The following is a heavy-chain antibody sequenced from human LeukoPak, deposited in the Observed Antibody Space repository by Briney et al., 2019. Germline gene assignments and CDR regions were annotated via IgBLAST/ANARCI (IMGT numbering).Heavy chain of an antibody. CDR3: ARDYYDSSGYSHYDY. V-gene: IGHV6-1*01. J-gene: IGHJ4*02. CDR2: TYYKSKWYN. CDR1: GDSVSSSSAA. D-gene: IGHD3-22*01. Sequence: SQTLSLTCAISGDSVSSSSAAWNWIRQSPSRDLEWLGRTYYKSKWYNGYAVSVKSRITINPDTSKNQFSLQLNSVTPEDTAVYYCARDYYDSSGYSHYDYWGQGTLVTVSS.